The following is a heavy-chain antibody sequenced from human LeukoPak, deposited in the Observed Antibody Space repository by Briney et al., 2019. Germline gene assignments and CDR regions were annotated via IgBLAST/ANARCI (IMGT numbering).Heavy chain of an antibody. J-gene: IGHJ4*02. V-gene: IGHV4-4*07. D-gene: IGHD5-18*01. CDR1: GGSIINYH. CDR2: INTSCST. Sequence: SETLSRTCTVSGGSIINYHWSWIRQPPGKGLHWIGRINTSCSTDYNPSLKSRFTMSVDTSKNQFSLNLRSLTAADTAVYYCARSRGTTLVTRFDYWGQGTLVTVSS. CDR3: ARSRGTTLVTRFDY.